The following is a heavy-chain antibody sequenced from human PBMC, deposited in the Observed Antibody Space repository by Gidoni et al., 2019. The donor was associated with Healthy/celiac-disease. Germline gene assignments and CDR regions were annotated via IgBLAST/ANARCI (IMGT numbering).Heavy chain of an antibody. CDR1: GFTFSSYS. J-gene: IGHJ3*02. V-gene: IGHV3-48*01. D-gene: IGHD3-9*01. Sequence: EVQLVESGGGLVQPGGSLRLSCAASGFTFSSYSMNWVRQAPGKGLEWVSYISSSSSTIYYADSVKGRFTISRDNAKNSLYLQMNSLRAEDTAVYYCARDKARGYFGIGGGRRSDAFDIWGQGTMVTVSS. CDR3: ARDKARGYFGIGGGRRSDAFDI. CDR2: ISSSSSTI.